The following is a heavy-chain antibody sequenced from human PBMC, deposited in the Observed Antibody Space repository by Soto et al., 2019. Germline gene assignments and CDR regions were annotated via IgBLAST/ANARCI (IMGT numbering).Heavy chain of an antibody. Sequence: SETLSLTCAVSAGSIGTYYWSWIRQPPGKGLEWIGDIYYSGSTIYNPSLKSRVSTSVDTSKKQFSLKVTSVTAADTAVYYCARLNSGSFDYWGQGTRVTVSS. D-gene: IGHD1-26*01. J-gene: IGHJ4*02. CDR1: AGSIGTYY. CDR2: IYYSGST. V-gene: IGHV4-59*01. CDR3: ARLNSGSFDY.